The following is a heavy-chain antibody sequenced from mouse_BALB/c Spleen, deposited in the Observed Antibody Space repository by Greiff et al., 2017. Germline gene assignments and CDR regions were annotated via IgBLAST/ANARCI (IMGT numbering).Heavy chain of an antibody. CDR2: INPGSSTI. Sequence: EVQVVESGGGLVQPGGSLNLSCAASGFDFSRYWMSWARQAPGKGQEWIGEINPGSSTINYTPSLKDKFIISRDNAKNTLYLQMSKVRSEDTALYYCARQRWDYAMDYWGQGTSVTVSS. V-gene: IGHV4-2*02. CDR3: ARQRWDYAMDY. D-gene: IGHD1-1*02. J-gene: IGHJ4*01. CDR1: GFDFSRYW.